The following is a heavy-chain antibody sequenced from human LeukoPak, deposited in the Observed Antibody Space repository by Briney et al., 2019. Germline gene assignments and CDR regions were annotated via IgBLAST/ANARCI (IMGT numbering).Heavy chain of an antibody. Sequence: GGSLRLSCAASGFTFSSYWMSWVRQAPGKGLEWVANIKQDGSEKYYVDSVKGRFTISRDNARNSLYLQMNSLRVEDTAVYYCARGHSGSSAPDMDVWGKGTTVTVSS. CDR1: GFTFSSYW. D-gene: IGHD6-6*01. CDR3: ARGHSGSSAPDMDV. CDR2: IKQDGSEK. V-gene: IGHV3-7*01. J-gene: IGHJ6*03.